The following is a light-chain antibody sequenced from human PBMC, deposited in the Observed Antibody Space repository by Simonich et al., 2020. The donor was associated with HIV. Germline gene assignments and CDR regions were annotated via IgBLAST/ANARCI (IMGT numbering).Light chain of an antibody. CDR2: KAS. V-gene: IGKV1-5*03. CDR3: QQYSNYSRT. CDR1: QSISNW. J-gene: IGKJ1*01. Sequence: DIQMTQSPSTLSASVGDRVTITCRASQSISNWLAWYQQQPGKAPKVLIYKASSLESGVPSRFSGSGSGTEFTLTISSLQPDDFATDFCQQYSNYSRTFGQGTKVDIK.